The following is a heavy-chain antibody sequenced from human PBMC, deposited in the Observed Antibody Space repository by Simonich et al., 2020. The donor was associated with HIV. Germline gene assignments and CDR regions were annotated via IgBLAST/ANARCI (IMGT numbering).Heavy chain of an antibody. CDR1: GFTFSSYA. CDR2: SRGSGCST. J-gene: IGHJ3*02. CDR3: AKEGVGDSSAWLPDAFDI. Sequence: EVQLLESGGGLVQPGGSLRLSCAASGFTFSSYAMSWVRQAPGKGVAWVAASRGSGCSTHSADSVKGRFTISRDNSKNTLYLQMNSLRAEDTAVYYCAKEGVGDSSAWLPDAFDIWGQGTMVTVSS. D-gene: IGHD6-19*01. V-gene: IGHV3-23*01.